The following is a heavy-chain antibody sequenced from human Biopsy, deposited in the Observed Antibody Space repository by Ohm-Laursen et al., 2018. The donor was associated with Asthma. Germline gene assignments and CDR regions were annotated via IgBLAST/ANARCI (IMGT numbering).Heavy chain of an antibody. D-gene: IGHD1-26*01. J-gene: IGHJ4*02. Sequence: SLRLSCTASGFSFSNYGMHWVRQAPGKGLEWVAVISFDGSNKYYADFVKGRFTISRDNSKNTLYLQMNSLRAEDTAVYYCAKDVFPGWELRRGPDYWGQGTLVTVSS. CDR1: GFSFSNYG. CDR2: ISFDGSNK. V-gene: IGHV3-30*18. CDR3: AKDVFPGWELRRGPDY.